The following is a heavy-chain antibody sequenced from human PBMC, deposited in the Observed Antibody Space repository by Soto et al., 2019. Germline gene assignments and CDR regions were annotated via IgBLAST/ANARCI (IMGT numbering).Heavy chain of an antibody. Sequence: GGSLRLSCAASGFTFSNYWMTWVRQAPGKGLEWVANIKQDGNEKIYVDSVKGRFTISRDNTKNSLYLQMDSLRAEDTAVYYCARDGTVLMPRINISDYWSQGTLVTVSS. CDR2: IKQDGNEK. CDR1: GFTFSNYW. D-gene: IGHD2-8*01. V-gene: IGHV3-7*01. J-gene: IGHJ4*02. CDR3: ARDGTVLMPRINISDY.